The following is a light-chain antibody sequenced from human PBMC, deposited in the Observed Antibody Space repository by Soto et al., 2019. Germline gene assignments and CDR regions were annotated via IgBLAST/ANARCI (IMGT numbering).Light chain of an antibody. CDR2: AVS. V-gene: IGLV2-14*01. CDR3: CSYKVSGTHV. Sequence: QSALAQPASVSVSPGQSITISCTGTSSDVGGYNYVSWYQQHPGKAPKLMIYAVSNRPSGVSNRFSGSKSGNTATLTISGLQAEDEDDYYCCSYKVSGTHVFGIGINVTL. J-gene: IGLJ1*01. CDR1: SSDVGGYNY.